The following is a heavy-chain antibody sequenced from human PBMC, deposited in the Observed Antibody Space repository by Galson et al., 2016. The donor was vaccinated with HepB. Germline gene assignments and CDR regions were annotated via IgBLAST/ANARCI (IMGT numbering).Heavy chain of an antibody. CDR2: ISYSGATI. J-gene: IGHJ4*02. CDR3: ARDPRDSSGFFPNYFDY. D-gene: IGHD3-22*01. V-gene: IGHV3-48*02. CDR1: GFTLSSYN. Sequence: SLRLSCAASGFTLSSYNMNWVRQAPGKGLEWLSYISYSGATIYYADSVKGRFTISRDNAKNSLYLRMNSLRDEDTAIYYCARDPRDSSGFFPNYFDYWGQGTLVTVSS.